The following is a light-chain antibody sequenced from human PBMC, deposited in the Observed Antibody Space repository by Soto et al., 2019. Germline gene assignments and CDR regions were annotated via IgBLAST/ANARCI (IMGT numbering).Light chain of an antibody. CDR2: AAS. CDR1: QGISSY. Sequence: AIRMTQSPSSLSASTGDRVTITCRASQGISSYLAWYQQKPGKAPKLLIYAASTLQSGVPSRFIGSGSGTDFTLTVSCLQSEDFTTYYFQQYYSYRTFGQGTKVEIK. J-gene: IGKJ1*01. CDR3: QQYYSYRT. V-gene: IGKV1-8*01.